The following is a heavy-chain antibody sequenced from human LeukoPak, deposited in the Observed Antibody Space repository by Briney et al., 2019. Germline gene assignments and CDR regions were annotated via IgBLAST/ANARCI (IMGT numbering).Heavy chain of an antibody. CDR1: GGSISSYY. D-gene: IGHD6-6*01. J-gene: IGHJ3*02. Sequence: SETLSLTCTVSGGSISSYYWSWIRQPPGKGLEWIGYIYYSGSTNYNPSLKSRVTISVDTSKNQFSLKLSSVTAADTAVYYCARLSPSIAARPGAFDIWGQGTMVTVSS. CDR2: IYYSGST. CDR3: ARLSPSIAARPGAFDI. V-gene: IGHV4-59*01.